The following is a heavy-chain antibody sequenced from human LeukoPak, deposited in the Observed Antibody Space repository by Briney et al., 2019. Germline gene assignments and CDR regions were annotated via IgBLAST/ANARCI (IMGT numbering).Heavy chain of an antibody. D-gene: IGHD1-26*01. V-gene: IGHV3-30*04. CDR3: ARGGYSGKYHSEFSDS. Sequence: GGSLRLSCAASGFTFNTYTMNWVRQAPGKGLEWLAVISYDGSDKYYADSVKGRFTISRDNSKNTLYLQMSSLRAEDTAMYYCARGGYSGKYHSEFSDSWGQGTLVTVSS. J-gene: IGHJ4*02. CDR1: GFTFNTYT. CDR2: ISYDGSDK.